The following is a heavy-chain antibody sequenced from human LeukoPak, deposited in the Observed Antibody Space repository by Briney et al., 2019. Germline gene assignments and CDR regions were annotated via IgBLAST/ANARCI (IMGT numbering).Heavy chain of an antibody. CDR1: GFTFSTYS. D-gene: IGHD5-24*01. CDR2: IDGGSASI. V-gene: IGHV3-23*01. J-gene: IGHJ4*02. Sequence: PGGSLRLSCAASGFTFSTYSMSWVRQAPGKGLEWVSAIDGGSASIYYADSVKGRLTISRDNSKNTLYLQMNSLRAEDTAVYYCAKRGDGPNYDYWGQGTLVTVSS. CDR3: AKRGDGPNYDY.